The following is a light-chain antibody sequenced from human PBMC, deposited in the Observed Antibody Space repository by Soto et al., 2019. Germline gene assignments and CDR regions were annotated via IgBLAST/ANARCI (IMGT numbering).Light chain of an antibody. J-gene: IGKJ2*01. CDR1: QSVSSN. V-gene: IGKV3-15*01. CDR3: QQYNNWPPT. CDR2: GAS. Sequence: EMVMTQSPATLSVSPGERATLSCRASQSVSSNLAWYQQKPGQAPRLLISGASTRATGIPARFSGSGSGTEFTLTISSLQSEDFAVYYCQQYNNWPPTFGQGTKLEIK.